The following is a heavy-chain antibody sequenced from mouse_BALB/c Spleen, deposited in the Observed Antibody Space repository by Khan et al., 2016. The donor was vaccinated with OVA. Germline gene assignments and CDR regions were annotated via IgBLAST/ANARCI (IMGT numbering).Heavy chain of an antibody. CDR1: GYTFTDFN. J-gene: IGHJ3*01. CDR2: IFPNNGDT. D-gene: IGHD1-2*01. V-gene: IGHV1S29*02. CDR3: SRSGYGSFAY. Sequence: VQLQQSGPDLVKPGASVRISCKTSGYTFTDFNLDWVKQSHGKSLEWIGYIFPNNGDTGYNQKFKTKATLTVDSSSSTAYMELRSLTSEDSAVYYCSRSGYGSFAYWGQGTLVTVS.